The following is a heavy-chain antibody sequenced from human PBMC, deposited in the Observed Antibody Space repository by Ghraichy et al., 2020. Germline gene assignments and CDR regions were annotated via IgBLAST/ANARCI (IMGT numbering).Heavy chain of an antibody. J-gene: IGHJ4*02. Sequence: SCTASGFTFRSYSMNWVRQAPGKGLEWVSFISSSSSYIYFADSVKGRFTISRDNAQNSLFLQMNSLRAEDTAVYYCAREKGVAVAGTDYRGQGTLVTVSS. CDR3: AREKGVAVAGTDY. V-gene: IGHV3-21*01. CDR1: GFTFRSYS. D-gene: IGHD6-19*01. CDR2: ISSSSSYI.